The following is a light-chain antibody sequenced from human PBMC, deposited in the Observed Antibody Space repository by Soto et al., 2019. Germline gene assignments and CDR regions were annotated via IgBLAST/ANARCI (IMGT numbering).Light chain of an antibody. J-gene: IGKJ4*01. CDR2: GAS. Sequence: EIVMTQSPATLSLSPGERATLSCRASQSVSSNLAWYQQNPGQAPRLLIYGASSRATGIPARFSGSGSGTDFTLTISSLQSEDFAVYYCQQYNNWPPLTFGGGTKVEIK. CDR1: QSVSSN. CDR3: QQYNNWPPLT. V-gene: IGKV3-15*01.